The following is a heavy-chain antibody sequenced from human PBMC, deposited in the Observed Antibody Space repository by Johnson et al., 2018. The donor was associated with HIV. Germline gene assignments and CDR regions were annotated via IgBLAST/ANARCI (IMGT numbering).Heavy chain of an antibody. CDR2: IYSGGST. D-gene: IGHD3-22*01. J-gene: IGHJ3*02. CDR3: ASLYYDSSGYYRAGAFDI. Sequence: EWVSVIYSGGSTYYADSVKGRFTISRDNSKNSLYLQMNSLRAEDTAVYYCASLYYDSSGYYRAGAFDIWGQGTMVTVSS. V-gene: IGHV3-66*01.